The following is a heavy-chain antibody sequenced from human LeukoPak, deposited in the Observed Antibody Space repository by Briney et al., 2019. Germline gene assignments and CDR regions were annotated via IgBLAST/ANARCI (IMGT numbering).Heavy chain of an antibody. D-gene: IGHD6-13*01. J-gene: IGHJ3*02. CDR2: ISSSSSTI. CDR3: ARDRGPLVHAFDI. CDR1: GFTFSSYS. Sequence: GGSLRLSCAASGFTFSSYSMNWVRQAPGKGLEWVSYISSSSSTIYYADSVKGRFTISRDNAKNSLYLQMNSLRAEDTAVYYCARDRGPLVHAFDIWGRGTMVTVSS. V-gene: IGHV3-48*04.